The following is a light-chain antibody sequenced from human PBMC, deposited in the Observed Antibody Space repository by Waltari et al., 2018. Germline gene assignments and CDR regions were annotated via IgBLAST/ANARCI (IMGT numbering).Light chain of an antibody. CDR1: SRDVGSYNL. CDR3: CSYAGSSTFYV. J-gene: IGLJ1*01. Sequence: QSALTQPASVSGSPGQSLTIPCTGTSRDVGSYNLVAWYQQHPGKAPKLMIYEVSKRPSGVSNRVSGSKSGNTASLTICGLQAEDEADYYCCSYAGSSTFYVFGTGTKVTVL. V-gene: IGLV2-23*02. CDR2: EVS.